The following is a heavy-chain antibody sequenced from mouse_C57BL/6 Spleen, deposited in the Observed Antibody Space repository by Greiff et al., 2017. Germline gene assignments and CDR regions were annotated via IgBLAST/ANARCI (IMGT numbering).Heavy chain of an antibody. CDR1: GFTFTDYY. Sequence: EVHLVESGGGLVQPGGSLSLSCAASGFTFTDYYMSWVRQPPGKALEWLGFISNKANGYTTEYSESVKGRFTISRDNSQSILYLQMNALRAEDSATYYCARSLDYGSSYGWYFDVWGTGTTVTVSS. CDR2: ISNKANGYTT. V-gene: IGHV7-3*01. CDR3: ARSLDYGSSYGWYFDV. J-gene: IGHJ1*03. D-gene: IGHD1-1*01.